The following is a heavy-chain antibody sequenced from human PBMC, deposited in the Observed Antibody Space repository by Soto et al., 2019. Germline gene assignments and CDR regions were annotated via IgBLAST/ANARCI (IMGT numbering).Heavy chain of an antibody. CDR1: GFTFSSYA. D-gene: IGHD7-27*01. Sequence: GGSLRLSCAASGFTFSSYAMSWVRQAPGKGLEWVPAISGSGGSTYNADSMKGGFTISRDNSKNRLCLQMNSLRAEDTAVYYCARGLGIRYFDYWGQGTLVTVSS. J-gene: IGHJ4*02. V-gene: IGHV3-23*01. CDR2: ISGSGGST. CDR3: ARGLGIRYFDY.